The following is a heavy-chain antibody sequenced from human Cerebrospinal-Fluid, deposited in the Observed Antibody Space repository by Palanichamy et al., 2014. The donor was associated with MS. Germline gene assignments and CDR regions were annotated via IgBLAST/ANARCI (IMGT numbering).Heavy chain of an antibody. V-gene: IGHV4-59*01. Sequence: VQLQESGPGLVKPSETLSLTCTVSGGSISSYYWSWIRQPPGKGLEWIGYIYYSGSANYNPSLKSRVTISVDTSKNQFSLKLSSVTAADTAFYHCARVRSGWYYFDYWGQGTLLTVSS. D-gene: IGHD6-19*01. J-gene: IGHJ4*02. CDR1: GGSISSYY. CDR2: IYYSGSA. CDR3: ARVRSGWYYFDY.